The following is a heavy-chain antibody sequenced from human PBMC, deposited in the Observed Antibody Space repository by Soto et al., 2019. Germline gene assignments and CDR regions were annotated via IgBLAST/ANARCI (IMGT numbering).Heavy chain of an antibody. CDR1: GFTFSSYA. CDR3: ASFTF. V-gene: IGHV3-30-3*01. CDR2: ISYDGSNK. J-gene: IGHJ4*02. Sequence: QVQLVESGGGVVQPGRSLRLSCAASGFTFSSYAMHWVRQAPGKGLEWVAVISYDGSNKYYADSVKGRFTISRDNSKNPLYLQMNSLRAEDTAVYYWASFTFWGQGTLVNVSS.